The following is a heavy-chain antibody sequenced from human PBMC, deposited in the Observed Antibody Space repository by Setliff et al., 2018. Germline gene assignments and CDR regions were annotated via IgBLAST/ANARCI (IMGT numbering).Heavy chain of an antibody. J-gene: IGHJ6*03. CDR3: ARGGDTAMVNPDYYYYYYMDV. CDR2: MNPNSGNT. CDR1: GYTFTSYD. D-gene: IGHD5-18*01. Sequence: GASVKVSCKASGYTFTSYDINWVRQATGQGLEWMGWMNPNSGNTGYAQKFQGRVTMTRNTSISTAYMELSSLRSEDTAVYYCARGGDTAMVNPDYYYYYYMDVWGKGTTVTVLL. V-gene: IGHV1-8*02.